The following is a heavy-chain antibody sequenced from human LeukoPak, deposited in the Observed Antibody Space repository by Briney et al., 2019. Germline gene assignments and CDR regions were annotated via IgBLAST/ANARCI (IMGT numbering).Heavy chain of an antibody. V-gene: IGHV4-34*01. J-gene: IGHJ6*02. CDR3: ARGRINRMDA. CDR1: GGSFSGYY. Sequence: PSETLSLTCAVYGGSFSGYYWSWIRQPPGKGLEWIGEINHSGSTNYNPSLKSRVTISVDTSKNQFSLKLSSVTAADTAVYYCARGRINRMDAWGQGTTVTVSS. CDR2: INHSGST.